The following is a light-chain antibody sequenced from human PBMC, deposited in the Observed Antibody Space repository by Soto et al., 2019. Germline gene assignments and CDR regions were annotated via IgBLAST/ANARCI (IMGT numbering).Light chain of an antibody. CDR3: LLYNSGAVLLV. Sequence: QTVVTQEPSLTVSPGGTVTLTCTSSTGPVTSDYFPNWFQQKPGQAPRALIYGANNRHSWTPARFSGSLLGGKAALTLSGVQPEDEADYYCLLYNSGAVLLVFGGGTKLTVL. CDR2: GAN. V-gene: IGLV7-43*01. CDR1: TGPVTSDYF. J-gene: IGLJ3*02.